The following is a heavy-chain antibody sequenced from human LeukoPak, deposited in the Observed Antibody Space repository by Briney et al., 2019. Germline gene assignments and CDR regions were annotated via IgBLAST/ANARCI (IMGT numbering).Heavy chain of an antibody. CDR1: GFTFSSYA. V-gene: IGHV3-64*04. Sequence: PGGSLRLSCSASGFTFSSYAMHWVRQAPGKGLEYVSAISSNGGSTYYADSVKGRFTISRDNSKNTLYLQMSSLRAEDTAVYYCARDRDSSGYYFDYWGQGTLVTVSS. CDR3: ARDRDSSGYYFDY. CDR2: ISSNGGST. D-gene: IGHD6-25*01. J-gene: IGHJ4*02.